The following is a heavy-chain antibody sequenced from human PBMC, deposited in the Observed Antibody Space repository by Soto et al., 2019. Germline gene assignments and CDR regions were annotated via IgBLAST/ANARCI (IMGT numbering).Heavy chain of an antibody. D-gene: IGHD4-17*01. V-gene: IGHV3-74*01. Sequence: EVQLVESGGGLVQPGGSLKLSCAASGFTFTNYWIHWVRQAPGKGLVWVSRINSDGSNTNYADFVKGRFTISRDNAKTTVYLQMNSLRAEDTAVYFCASSATGLYGDYNWGQGALVTVSS. CDR3: ASSATGLYGDYN. CDR1: GFTFTNYW. CDR2: INSDGSNT. J-gene: IGHJ4*02.